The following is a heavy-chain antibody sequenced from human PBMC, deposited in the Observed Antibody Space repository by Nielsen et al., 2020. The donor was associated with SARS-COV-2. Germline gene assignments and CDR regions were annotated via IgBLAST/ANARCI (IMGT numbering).Heavy chain of an antibody. J-gene: IGHJ3*02. D-gene: IGHD3-22*01. V-gene: IGHV3-15*01. CDR2: IKGKTDGGTT. Sequence: WLRQPPGKGLEWVGRIKGKTDGGTTDYAAPVKGRFTISRDDSKNTLYLQMNSLKTEDTAVYYCTTGSYDSSGYYDSDAFDIWGQGTMVTVSS. CDR3: TTGSYDSSGYYDSDAFDI.